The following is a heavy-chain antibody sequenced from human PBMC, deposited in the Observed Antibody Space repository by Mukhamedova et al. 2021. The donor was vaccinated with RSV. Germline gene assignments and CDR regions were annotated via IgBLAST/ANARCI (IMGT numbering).Heavy chain of an antibody. CDR2: IYYSGST. V-gene: IGHV4-61*08. CDR3: ARVHSSGWNYYFDY. J-gene: IGHJ4*02. CDR1: GYY. D-gene: IGHD6-19*01. Sequence: GYYWSWIRQPPGKGLEWIGYIYYSGSTNYNPSLKSRVTISVDTSKNQFSLKLSSVTAADTAVYYCARVHSSGWNYYFDYWGQGTPV.